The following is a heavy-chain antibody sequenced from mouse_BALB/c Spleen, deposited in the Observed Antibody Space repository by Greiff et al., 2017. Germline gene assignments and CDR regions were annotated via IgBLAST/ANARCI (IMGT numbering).Heavy chain of an antibody. J-gene: IGHJ1*01. CDR3: AIYVRYFDV. CDR1: GYSITSDYA. V-gene: IGHV3-2*02. D-gene: IGHD1-1*01. CDR2: ISYSGST. Sequence: EVHLVESGPGLVKPSQSLSLTCTVTGYSITSDYAWNWIRQFPGNKLEWMGYISYSGSTSYNPSLKSRISITRDTSKNQFFLQLNSVTTEDTATYYCAIYVRYFDVWGAGTTVTVSS.